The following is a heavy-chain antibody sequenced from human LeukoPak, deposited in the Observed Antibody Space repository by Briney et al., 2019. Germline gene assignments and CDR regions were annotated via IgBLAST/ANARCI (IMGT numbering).Heavy chain of an antibody. Sequence: GGSLRLSCAASGFTVSSNYMNWVRQAPGKGLQWVSIIYSGGSTYYADSVKGRFTISRDISKNTLHLQMNSLRAEDTAVYYCARDPVIPTAASNWYFDLWGRGTLVTVSS. CDR3: ARDPVIPTAASNWYFDL. CDR1: GFTVSSNY. CDR2: IYSGGST. J-gene: IGHJ2*01. V-gene: IGHV3-53*01. D-gene: IGHD6-13*01.